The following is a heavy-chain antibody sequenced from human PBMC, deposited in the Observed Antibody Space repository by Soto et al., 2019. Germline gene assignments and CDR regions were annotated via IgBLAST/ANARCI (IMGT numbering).Heavy chain of an antibody. CDR1: GYTFTGYY. J-gene: IGHJ3*02. Sequence: GASVKVSCKASGYTFTGYYMHWVRQAPGQGLEWMGWINPNSGGTNYAQKFQGWVTTTRDTSISTAYMELSRLRSDDTAVYYCARAIDYYDSSGSDDAFDIWGQGTMVTVSS. D-gene: IGHD3-22*01. CDR2: INPNSGGT. CDR3: ARAIDYYDSSGSDDAFDI. V-gene: IGHV1-2*04.